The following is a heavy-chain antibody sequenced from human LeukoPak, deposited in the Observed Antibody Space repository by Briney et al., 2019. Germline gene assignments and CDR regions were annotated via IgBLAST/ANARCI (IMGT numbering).Heavy chain of an antibody. Sequence: SETLSLTCAVYGGSFSGYSWSWIRQPPGKGLEWIGEINHSGSTNYNSSLKSRVTISVDTSKNQFSLKLSSVTAADTAVYYCVFQNYYDSSGYYPHFDYWGQGTLVTVSS. V-gene: IGHV4-34*01. CDR3: VFQNYYDSSGYYPHFDY. J-gene: IGHJ4*02. CDR2: INHSGST. CDR1: GGSFSGYS. D-gene: IGHD3-22*01.